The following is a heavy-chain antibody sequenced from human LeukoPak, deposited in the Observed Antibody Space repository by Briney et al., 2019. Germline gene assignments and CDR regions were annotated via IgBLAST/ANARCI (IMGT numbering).Heavy chain of an antibody. J-gene: IGHJ4*02. D-gene: IGHD2-15*01. Sequence: SGPTLVNPTQTLTLTCTFSGFSLSTSGMCVSWIRQPPGKALEWLALLDWDDDKYYTPSLKTRLTISKDTSKNQVVLTMTNMHPVDTATYYCARTPSGQRAFDYWGQGTLVTVSS. CDR1: GFSLSTSGMC. CDR3: ARTPSGQRAFDY. V-gene: IGHV2-70*01. CDR2: LDWDDDK.